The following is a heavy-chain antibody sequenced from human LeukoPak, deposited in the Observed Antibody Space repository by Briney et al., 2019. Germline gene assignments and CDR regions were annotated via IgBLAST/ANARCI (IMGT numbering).Heavy chain of an antibody. CDR2: ISSNGGST. Sequence: GGSLRLSCAASGFTFSSYAMHWVRQAPGKGLEYVSAISSNGGSTYYANSVKGRFTISSDNSKNTLYLQMGSLRAEDMAVYYCARDGKWFGELLGYYYYYYMDVWGKGTTVTVSS. CDR3: ARDGKWFGELLGYYYYYYMDV. V-gene: IGHV3-64*01. D-gene: IGHD3-10*01. J-gene: IGHJ6*03. CDR1: GFTFSSYA.